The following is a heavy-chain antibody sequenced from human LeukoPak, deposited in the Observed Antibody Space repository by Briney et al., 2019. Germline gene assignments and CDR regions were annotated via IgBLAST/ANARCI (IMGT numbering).Heavy chain of an antibody. CDR2: INPNSGGT. CDR3: ARDLANYYGSGNEDYYYYMDV. Sequence: ASVKVSCKASGYTFTGYYMHWVRQAPGQGLEWMGWINPNSGGTNYAQKFQGRVTMTRDTSISTAYMELSRLRSDDTAVYYCARDLANYYGSGNEDYYYYMDVWGKGTTVTISS. D-gene: IGHD3-10*01. CDR1: GYTFTGYY. V-gene: IGHV1-2*02. J-gene: IGHJ6*03.